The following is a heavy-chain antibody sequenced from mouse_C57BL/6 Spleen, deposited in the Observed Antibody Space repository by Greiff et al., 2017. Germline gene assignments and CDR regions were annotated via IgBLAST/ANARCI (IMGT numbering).Heavy chain of an antibody. CDR3: ARRSSAFGG. Sequence: QVQLQQSGAGLVMPGASLKLSCKASGYTFTSYWMHWVKQRPGQGLEWIGEIDPSDSYTNYNQKFKGKSTLSVDKSTSTAYMQLSSLTSEDSAVYYCARRSSAFGGWGERTTLSVSS. CDR2: IDPSDSYT. CDR1: GYTFTSYW. V-gene: IGHV1-69*01. D-gene: IGHD6-1*01. J-gene: IGHJ2*01.